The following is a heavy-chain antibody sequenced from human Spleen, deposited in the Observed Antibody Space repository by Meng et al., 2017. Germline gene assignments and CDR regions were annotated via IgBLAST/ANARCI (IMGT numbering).Heavy chain of an antibody. V-gene: IGHV1-18*01. CDR2: INTYTGKT. CDR3: VTRGNPYLNC. J-gene: IGHJ4*02. CDR1: GYPFITYG. Sequence: QVQLVQSGAEAKKPGASVKVSCKASGYPFITYGITWVRQAPGQGLEWLGWINTYTGKTDYAQKFQGRVTLTTDTFTSTAYMELRSLRSDDTAVYYCVTRGNPYLNCWGQGTLVTVSS.